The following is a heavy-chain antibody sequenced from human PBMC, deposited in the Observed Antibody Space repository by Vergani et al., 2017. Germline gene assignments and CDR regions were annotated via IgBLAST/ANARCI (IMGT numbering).Heavy chain of an antibody. CDR3: ASPRGLWFGELPPYYYYGMDV. CDR1: GYTFTSYY. CDR2: INPSGGST. J-gene: IGHJ6*02. Sequence: VQLVQSGAEVKKPGASVKVSCKASGYTFTSYYMHWVRQAPGQGLEWMGIINPSGGSTSYAQKFQGRVTMTRDTSTSTVYMELSSLRSEDTAVYYCASPRGLWFGELPPYYYYGMDVWGQGTTVTVSS. V-gene: IGHV1-46*03. D-gene: IGHD3-10*01.